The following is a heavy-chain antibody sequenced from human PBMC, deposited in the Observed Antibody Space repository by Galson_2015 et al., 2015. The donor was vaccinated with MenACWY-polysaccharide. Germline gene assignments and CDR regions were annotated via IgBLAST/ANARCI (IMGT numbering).Heavy chain of an antibody. Sequence: QGLEWMGWINPNSGGTNYAQKFQGRVTMTRDTSISTAYMELSRLRSDDTAVYYCARDSAYYDFWSGYYVDVWGQGTTVTVSS. CDR3: ARDSAYYDFWSGYYVDV. V-gene: IGHV1-2*02. J-gene: IGHJ6*02. D-gene: IGHD3-3*01. CDR2: INPNSGGT.